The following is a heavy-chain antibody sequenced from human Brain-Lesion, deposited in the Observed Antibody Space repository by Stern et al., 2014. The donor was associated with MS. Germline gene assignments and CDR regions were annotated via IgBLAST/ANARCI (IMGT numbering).Heavy chain of an antibody. CDR3: AKGYNWFDS. J-gene: IGHJ5*01. CDR2: TYYRSKWDY. Sequence: QVQLQPSGPGLMKPSQTLALPCAISGDIVSRHSAAWNWIRQSPSRGLAWLGRTYYRSKWDYQYAESVKSRITINADTSTNQFSLQLNSVTPEDTAVYLCAKGYNWFDSWGQGTVVTVS. CDR1: GDIVSRHSAA. V-gene: IGHV6-1*01.